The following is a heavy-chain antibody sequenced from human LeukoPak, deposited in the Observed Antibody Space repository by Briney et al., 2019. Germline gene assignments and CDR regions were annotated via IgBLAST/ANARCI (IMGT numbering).Heavy chain of an antibody. J-gene: IGHJ4*02. CDR3: ARGMVAAAAPGDY. D-gene: IGHD6-13*01. Sequence: SETLSLTCTVSGGSISSYYWSWIRQPPGKGLEWIGYIYYSGSTHYNPSLKSRVTISVDTSKNQFSLKLSSVTAAGTAVYYCARGMVAAAAPGDYWGQGTLVTVSS. V-gene: IGHV4-59*01. CDR2: IYYSGST. CDR1: GGSISSYY.